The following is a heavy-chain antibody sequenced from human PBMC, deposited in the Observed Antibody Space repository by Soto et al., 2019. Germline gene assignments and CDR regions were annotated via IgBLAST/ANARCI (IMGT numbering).Heavy chain of an antibody. CDR1: GYTFTSYG. J-gene: IGHJ6*02. D-gene: IGHD3-3*01. Sequence: SLKVSCKASGYTFTSYGISWVRQAPGQGLEWMGWISAYNGNTNYAQKLQGRVTMTTDTSTSTAYMELRSLRSDDTAVYYCARVAISIRFLDTRAHYYYYGMNVWGQGTTVTVSS. CDR3: ARVAISIRFLDTRAHYYYYGMNV. V-gene: IGHV1-18*04. CDR2: ISAYNGNT.